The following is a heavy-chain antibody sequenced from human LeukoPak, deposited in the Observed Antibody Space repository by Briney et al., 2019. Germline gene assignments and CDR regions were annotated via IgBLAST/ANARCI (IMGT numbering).Heavy chain of an antibody. D-gene: IGHD2-2*01. Sequence: ASVKVSCKASGYTFTSYYMRWVRQAPGQGLEWMGIINPSGGSTSYAQKFQGRVTMTRDTSTSTVYMELSSLRSEDTAVYYRAREVVVVPAAIYYYYGMDVWGQGTTVTVSS. J-gene: IGHJ6*02. CDR3: AREVVVVPAAIYYYYGMDV. CDR1: GYTFTSYY. CDR2: INPSGGST. V-gene: IGHV1-46*01.